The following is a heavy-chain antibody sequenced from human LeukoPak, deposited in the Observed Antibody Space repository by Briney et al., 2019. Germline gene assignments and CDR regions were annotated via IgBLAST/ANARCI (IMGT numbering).Heavy chain of an antibody. Sequence: PGGSLRLSCAASGFNVSNNYMSWIRLAPGKGLDWVSVIYSGGSIYYASSVKGRFTISRDNSKNMVYLQMNSLRAEDTAVYYCARDIGDDYWDYWGQGTLVTVSS. CDR3: ARDIGDDYWDY. V-gene: IGHV3-53*01. CDR2: IYSGGSI. J-gene: IGHJ4*02. CDR1: GFNVSNNY. D-gene: IGHD1-26*01.